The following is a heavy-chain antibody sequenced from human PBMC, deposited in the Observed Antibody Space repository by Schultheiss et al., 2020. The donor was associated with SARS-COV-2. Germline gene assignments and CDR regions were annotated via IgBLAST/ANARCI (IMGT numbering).Heavy chain of an antibody. CDR1: GGSISSGGYS. CDR3: ARSSSSSWYNFDS. Sequence: SETLSLTCAVSGGSISSGGYSWSWIRQHPGKGLEWIGYIYYSGSTNYNPSLKSRVTISIDTSKNQFSLKLSSVTAADTAVYYCARSSSSSWYNFDSWGLGTLVTVSS. V-gene: IGHV4-61*08. D-gene: IGHD6-13*01. J-gene: IGHJ4*02. CDR2: IYYSGST.